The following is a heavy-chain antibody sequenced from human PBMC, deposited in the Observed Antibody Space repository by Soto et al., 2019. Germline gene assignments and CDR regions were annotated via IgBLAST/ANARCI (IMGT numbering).Heavy chain of an antibody. CDR1: GYTFSSYG. Sequence: QVQLVQSGGEVKKPGASVKVSCKASGYTFSSYGINWVRQAPGQGLEWLGWISPYDGNTKYAQILQGRVSMTTDTSTKTAYMEGRSLRSDGTAVYYCARGGYYDSSGSRNYHYYGMNVWGQGTTVTVSS. V-gene: IGHV1-18*01. CDR3: ARGGYYDSSGSRNYHYYGMNV. CDR2: ISPYDGNT. D-gene: IGHD3-22*01. J-gene: IGHJ6*02.